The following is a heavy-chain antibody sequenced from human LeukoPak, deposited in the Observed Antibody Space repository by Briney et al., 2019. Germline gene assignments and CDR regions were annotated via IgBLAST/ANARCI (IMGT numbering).Heavy chain of an antibody. D-gene: IGHD6-6*01. CDR1: GYSISSGYY. CDR3: ARDEGGAALDY. V-gene: IGHV4-38-2*02. Sequence: SETLSLTCTVSGYSISSGYYWGWIRQPPGKGLEWIGSIYYSGSTYYNPSLKSRVTISVDTSKNQFSLKLSSVTAADTAVYYCARDEGGAALDYWGQGTLVTVSS. J-gene: IGHJ4*02. CDR2: IYYSGST.